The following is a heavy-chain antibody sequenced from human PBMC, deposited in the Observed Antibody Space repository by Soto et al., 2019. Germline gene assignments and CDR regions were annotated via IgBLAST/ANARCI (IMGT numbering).Heavy chain of an antibody. V-gene: IGHV4-34*01. CDR2: INHTGST. CDR1: GGSFSGYY. J-gene: IGHJ4*02. CDR3: ATVPPRIVVVLAEFPT. D-gene: IGHD2-21*01. Sequence: PSETLSLTCAVYGGSFSGYYWSWIRQPPGKGLEWIGEINHTGSTKYNPSLKSRVSMSIDKSNNQFSLKLSSVTAADTAVYYCATVPPRIVVVLAEFPTWGQGTLVTVSS.